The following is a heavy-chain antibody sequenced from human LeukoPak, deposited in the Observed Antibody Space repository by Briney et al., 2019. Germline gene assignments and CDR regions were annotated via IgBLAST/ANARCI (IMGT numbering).Heavy chain of an antibody. CDR2: ISGSGGST. V-gene: IGHV3-23*01. Sequence: HPGGSLRLSCAASGFTFSSYAMSWVRQAPGKGLEWVSAISGSGGSTYYADSVKGRFTISSDNSKNTLYLQMNSLRAEDTAVYCCAKLGGYSSSWSYYYYYYMDVWGKGTTVTVSS. CDR3: AKLGGYSSSWSYYYYYYMDV. D-gene: IGHD6-13*01. J-gene: IGHJ6*03. CDR1: GFTFSSYA.